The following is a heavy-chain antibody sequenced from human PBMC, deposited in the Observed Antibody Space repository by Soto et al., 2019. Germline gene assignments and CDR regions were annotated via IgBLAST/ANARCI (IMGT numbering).Heavy chain of an antibody. Sequence: GGSLRLSCAASGVTFSSYWMHWVRQAPGKGLVWVSRINSDGSSTSYADSVKGRFTISRDNAKNTLYLQMNSLRAQDTAVYYCARGSLEIVSGWHPRDAFDIWGQGTMVTVSS. J-gene: IGHJ3*02. V-gene: IGHV3-74*01. D-gene: IGHD6-19*01. CDR3: ARGSLEIVSGWHPRDAFDI. CDR1: GVTFSSYW. CDR2: INSDGSST.